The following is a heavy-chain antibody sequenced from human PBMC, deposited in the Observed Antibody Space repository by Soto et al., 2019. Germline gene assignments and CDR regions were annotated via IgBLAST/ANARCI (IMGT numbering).Heavy chain of an antibody. J-gene: IGHJ6*03. V-gene: IGHV3-11*01. D-gene: IGHD6-6*01. Sequence: GGSLRLSCAASGFTFSDYYMSWIRQAPGKGLEWVSYISSSGSTIYYADSVKGRFTLSRDNAKNSLYLQMNSLRAEETAVYYCARGSREQLVRGPGYYYYYMDVWGKGTTVTVSS. CDR3: ARGSREQLVRGPGYYYYYMDV. CDR2: ISSSGSTI. CDR1: GFTFSDYY.